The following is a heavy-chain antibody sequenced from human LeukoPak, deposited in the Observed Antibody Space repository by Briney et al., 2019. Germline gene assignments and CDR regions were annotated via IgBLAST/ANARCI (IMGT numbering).Heavy chain of an antibody. CDR1: GFTFSDYY. D-gene: IGHD2-2*01. J-gene: IGHJ4*02. Sequence: PGGSLRLSCAASGFTFSDYYMSWIRQAPGKGLEWVSYISSSGSTIYYADSVKGRFTISRDNARNTLFLQLSSLRAEDSAVYYCARDTFQPGLIDSWGQGTLVTVSS. V-gene: IGHV3-11*04. CDR2: ISSSGSTI. CDR3: ARDTFQPGLIDS.